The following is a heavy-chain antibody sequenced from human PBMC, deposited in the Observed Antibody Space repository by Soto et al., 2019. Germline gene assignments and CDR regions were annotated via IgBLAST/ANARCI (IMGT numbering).Heavy chain of an antibody. CDR1: GYTFTSYA. CDR3: ERVHCGPDAPGDY. CDR2: INAGNGNT. D-gene: IGHD2-21*01. V-gene: IGHV1-3*01. J-gene: IGHJ4*02. Sequence: QVQLVQSGAEVKKPGASVKVSCKASGYTFTSYAMHWVRQAPGQRLEWMGWINAGNGNTKYSQKFKGRVTITRDTSEITDYRALSSPRSEDTVANSGERVHCGPDAPGDYWAKVTLLTVSS.